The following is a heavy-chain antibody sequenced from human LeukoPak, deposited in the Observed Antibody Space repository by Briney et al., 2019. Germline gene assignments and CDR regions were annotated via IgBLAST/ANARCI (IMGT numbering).Heavy chain of an antibody. CDR1: GFTVLSNW. CDR2: ISGSGGST. D-gene: IGHD3-10*01. J-gene: IGHJ4*02. Sequence: GGSLRLSCTASGFTVLSNWMSWVRQAPGKGLEWVSTISGSGGSTYYADSVKGRFTISRDNSKSTLYLQMDSLRAEDTAVYYCAKVAFGELLSYDYWGQGTLVTVSS. CDR3: AKVAFGELLSYDY. V-gene: IGHV3-23*01.